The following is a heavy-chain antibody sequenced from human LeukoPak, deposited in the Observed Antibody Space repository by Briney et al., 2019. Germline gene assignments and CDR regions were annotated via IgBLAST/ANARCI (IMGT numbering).Heavy chain of an antibody. V-gene: IGHV3-11*01. CDR2: ISSSGSTI. J-gene: IGHJ6*03. CDR1: GFTFSDYY. CDR3: ARAVLRHTPYYYYMDV. Sequence: GGSLRLSCAASGFTFSDYYMSWIRQAPGKGLEWVSYISSSGSTIYYADSVKGRFTISRDNAKNSLYLQMNRLRAEDTAVYFCARAVLRHTPYYYYMDVWGKGTTVTVSS. D-gene: IGHD2/OR15-2a*01.